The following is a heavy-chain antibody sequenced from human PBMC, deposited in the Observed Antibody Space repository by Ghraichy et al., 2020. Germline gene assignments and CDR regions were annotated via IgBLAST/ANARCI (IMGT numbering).Heavy chain of an antibody. V-gene: IGHV4-39*01. CDR3: ARQRPYYYDSSGYSLPPLNMDV. CDR1: GGSISSSSYY. CDR2: IYYSGST. D-gene: IGHD3-22*01. J-gene: IGHJ6*03. Sequence: SETLSLTCTVSGGSISSSSYYWGWIRQPPGKGLEWIGSIYYSGSTYYNPSLKSRVTISVDTSKNQFSLKLSSVTAADTAVYYCARQRPYYYDSSGYSLPPLNMDVWGKGTTVTVSS.